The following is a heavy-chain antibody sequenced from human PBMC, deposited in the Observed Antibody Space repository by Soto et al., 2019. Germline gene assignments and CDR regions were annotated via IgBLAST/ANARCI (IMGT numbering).Heavy chain of an antibody. D-gene: IGHD1-26*01. V-gene: IGHV1-18*01. CDR3: ARDRGATRSRELDY. CDR1: GYTFTSYA. CDR2: ISAYNGNT. J-gene: IGHJ4*02. Sequence: QVQLVQSGAEVKKPGPSVKVSCKTSGYTFTSYALTWVRQAPGQGLEWMGWISAYNGNTNYAQKLQGRVTMTTDTSTTTAYMELMSLRSDETAVYYCARDRGATRSRELDYWGQGTLVTVSS.